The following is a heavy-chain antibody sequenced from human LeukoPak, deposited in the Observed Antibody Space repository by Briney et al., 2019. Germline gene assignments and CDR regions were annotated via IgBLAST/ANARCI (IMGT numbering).Heavy chain of an antibody. Sequence: GGSLRLSCAASGFTFSSFNMNWVRQAPGKAMEWVSSITSSGTHIFYADSVRGRFTISRDNAKNTLYLQMNSLRAEDTAVYYCAKVGPTVTNYFDYWGQGTLVTVSS. CDR1: GFTFSSFN. J-gene: IGHJ4*02. CDR3: AKVGPTVTNYFDY. D-gene: IGHD4-17*01. V-gene: IGHV3-21*04. CDR2: ITSSGTHI.